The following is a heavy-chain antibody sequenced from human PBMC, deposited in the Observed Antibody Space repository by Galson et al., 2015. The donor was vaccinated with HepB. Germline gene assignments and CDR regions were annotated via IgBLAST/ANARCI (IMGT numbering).Heavy chain of an antibody. V-gene: IGHV3-74*01. CDR3: TRDPLQFRTNFDF. CDR2: INGDGGIT. Sequence: SLRLSCAASGFTFSSYWMHWVRQAPGEGLVWVSRINGDGGITIYADSVKGRFTISRDNAKNTLYLQIVSLRAEDTAVYYCTRDPLQFRTNFDFWGQGTLVTVSS. D-gene: IGHD5-24*01. CDR1: GFTFSSYW. J-gene: IGHJ4*02.